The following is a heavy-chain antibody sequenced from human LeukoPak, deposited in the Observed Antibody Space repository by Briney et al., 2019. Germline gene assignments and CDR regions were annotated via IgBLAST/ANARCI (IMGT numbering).Heavy chain of an antibody. D-gene: IGHD6-19*01. V-gene: IGHV4-34*01. CDR1: GGSFSGYY. J-gene: IGHJ4*02. CDR2: INHSGST. Sequence: SETLSLTCAVYGGSFSGYYWSWIRQPPGKGLEWIGEINHSGSTNYNPSLKSRVTISVDTSKNQFSLKLSSVTAADTAVYYCAKSTGITVATFDSWGQGTLVTVSS. CDR3: AKSTGITVATFDS.